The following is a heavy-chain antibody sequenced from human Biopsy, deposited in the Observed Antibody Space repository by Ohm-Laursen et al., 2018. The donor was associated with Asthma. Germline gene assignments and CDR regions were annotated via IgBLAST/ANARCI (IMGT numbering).Heavy chain of an antibody. CDR1: GLTVSRDH. CDR2: IYSGGTS. D-gene: IGHD6-19*01. J-gene: IGHJ4*02. V-gene: IGHV3-53*01. CDR3: ARGDSSGWSHYYFDY. Sequence: SLRLSCAASGLTVSRDHMFWVRQAPGKGLEWVSVIYSGGTSDTADSVRGRFTISRDFYKNTLYLQMDSLRAEDTAVYYCARGDSSGWSHYYFDYWGQGTLVIVSS.